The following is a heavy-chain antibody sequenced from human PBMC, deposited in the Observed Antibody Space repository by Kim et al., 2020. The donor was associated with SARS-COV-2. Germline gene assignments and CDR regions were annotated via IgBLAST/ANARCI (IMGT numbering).Heavy chain of an antibody. D-gene: IGHD2-15*01. V-gene: IGHV3-30*07. Sequence: SVKGRFTISRDNSKNTLYLQMNSLRAEDTAVYYCARDDCSGGSCYLEFDPWGQGTLVTVSS. J-gene: IGHJ5*02. CDR3: ARDDCSGGSCYLEFDP.